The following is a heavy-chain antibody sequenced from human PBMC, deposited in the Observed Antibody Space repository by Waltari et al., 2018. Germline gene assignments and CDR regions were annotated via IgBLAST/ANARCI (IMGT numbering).Heavy chain of an antibody. CDR3: ARPGLSGSSSWDFDY. V-gene: IGHV4-39*01. D-gene: IGHD6-13*01. CDR1: GGSISSSSYY. CDR2: IYYSGST. Sequence: QLQLQESGPGLVKPSETLSLTSTVSGGSISSSSYYWGWIRQPPGKGLEWIGSIYYSGSTYYNPSLKSRVTISVDTSKNQFSLKLSSVTAADTAVYYCARPGLSGSSSWDFDYWGQGTLVTVSS. J-gene: IGHJ4*02.